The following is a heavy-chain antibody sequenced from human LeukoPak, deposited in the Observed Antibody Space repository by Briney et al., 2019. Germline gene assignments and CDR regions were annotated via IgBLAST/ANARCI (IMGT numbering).Heavy chain of an antibody. V-gene: IGHV4-34*01. CDR2: INHSGST. D-gene: IGHD6-19*01. CDR1: GGSFSAYY. CDR3: ARDGVGSGWYVGWFDP. Sequence: PSETLSLTCAVYGGSFSAYYWSWIRQPPGKGLEWIGEINHSGSTNYNPSLKSRVTISVDTSKNQFSLKLSSVTAADTAVYYCARDGVGSGWYVGWFDPWGQGTLVTVSS. J-gene: IGHJ5*02.